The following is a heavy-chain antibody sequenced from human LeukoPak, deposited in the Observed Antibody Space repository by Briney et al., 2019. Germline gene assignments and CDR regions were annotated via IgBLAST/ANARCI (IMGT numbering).Heavy chain of an antibody. CDR2: IYYSGST. CDR3: ARDHPRTNYFDY. D-gene: IGHD1-14*01. V-gene: IGHV4-39*07. Sequence: PSETLSLTCTVSGGSISSSSYYWGWIRQPPGKGLEWIGSIYYSGSTYYNPSLKSRVTISVDTSKNQFSLKLSSVTAADTAVYYCARDHPRTNYFDYWGQGTLVTVSS. CDR1: GGSISSSSYY. J-gene: IGHJ4*02.